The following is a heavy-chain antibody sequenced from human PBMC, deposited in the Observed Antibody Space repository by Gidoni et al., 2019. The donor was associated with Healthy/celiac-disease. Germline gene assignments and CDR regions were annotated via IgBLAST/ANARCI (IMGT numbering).Heavy chain of an antibody. V-gene: IGHV4-31*03. J-gene: IGHJ4*02. Sequence: QVQLQQSCPGLVKPSQTLSLTCTVSGGSISSGGYYWSWIRQPPGKGLEWIGYIYYSGSTYHNPSLKSRVTISVDTSKNQVSLKLSSVTAADTAVYYCARVNGGYSYGHFDYWGQGTLVTVSA. D-gene: IGHD5-18*01. CDR2: IYYSGST. CDR3: ARVNGGYSYGHFDY. CDR1: GGSISSGGYY.